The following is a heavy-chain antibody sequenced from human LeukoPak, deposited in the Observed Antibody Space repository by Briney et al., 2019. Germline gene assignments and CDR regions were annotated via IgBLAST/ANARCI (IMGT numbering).Heavy chain of an antibody. CDR3: ARTYSSSDEFDY. CDR1: GYTYTSYY. V-gene: IGHV1-46*01. D-gene: IGHD6-13*01. CDR2: INPSGGST. Sequence: ASVKVSCKASGYTYTSYYIHWVRQAPGQGLEWMGIINPSGGSTTYAQKFQGRVAMTRDTSTSRVYMEVSSLRSEDTAVYYCARTYSSSDEFDYWGQGTLVTVSS. J-gene: IGHJ4*02.